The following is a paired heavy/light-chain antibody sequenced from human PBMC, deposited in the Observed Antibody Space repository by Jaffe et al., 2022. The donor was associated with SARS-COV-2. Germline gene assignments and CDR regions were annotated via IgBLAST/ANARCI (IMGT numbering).Heavy chain of an antibody. V-gene: IGHV3-49*04. J-gene: IGHJ4*02. CDR2: IRSKAYGGTT. D-gene: IGHD3-22*01. Sequence: EVQLVESGGGLVQPGRSLRLSCTASGFTFGDYAMSWVRQAPGKGLEWVGFIRSKAYGGTTEYAASVKGRFTISRDDSKSIAYLQMNSLKTEDTAVYYCTRDGWPVGYYYDSSGYYLFDYWGQGTLVTVSS. CDR1: GFTFGDYA. CDR3: TRDGWPVGYYYDSSGYYLFDY.
Light chain of an antibody. V-gene: IGLV1-40*01. CDR1: SSNIGAGYD. CDR3: QSYDSSLSGSI. J-gene: IGLJ2*01. CDR2: GNS. Sequence: QSVLTQPPSVSGAPGQRVTISCTGSSSNIGAGYDVHWYQQLPGTAPKLLIYGNSNRPSGVPDRFSGSKSGTSASLAITGLQAEDEADYYCQSYDSSLSGSIFGGGTKLTVL.